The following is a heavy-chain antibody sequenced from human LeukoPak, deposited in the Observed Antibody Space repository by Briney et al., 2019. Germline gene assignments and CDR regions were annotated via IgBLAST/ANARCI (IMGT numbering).Heavy chain of an antibody. J-gene: IGHJ4*02. V-gene: IGHV3-48*03. CDR2: ISSSGSTI. D-gene: IGHD1-26*01. Sequence: PGGSLRLSCAASGFTFSNYEMNWVRQAPGKGLEWVSYISSSGSTIYYADSVKGRFISSRDNTKNSLYLQMNSLRAEDTAIYYCARDLRIVSGSYLDYWGQGTLVTVSS. CDR3: ARDLRIVSGSYLDY. CDR1: GFTFSNYE.